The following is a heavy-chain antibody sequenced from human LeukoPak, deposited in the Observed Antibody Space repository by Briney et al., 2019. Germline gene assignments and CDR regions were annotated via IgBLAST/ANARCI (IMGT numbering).Heavy chain of an antibody. J-gene: IGHJ6*02. CDR1: GSTFGSQA. Sequence: GGSLRLSCPASGSTFGSQAISCVRQPPGKVLEWDSAISGSGGSTYYTDSVKGRFAICRDNSKNPLYLQMNSLRAEDTAVYYCAKARGSSLYCGMDVWGQGPTVTVSS. D-gene: IGHD3-16*01. CDR3: AKARGSSLYCGMDV. CDR2: ISGSGGST. V-gene: IGHV3-23*01.